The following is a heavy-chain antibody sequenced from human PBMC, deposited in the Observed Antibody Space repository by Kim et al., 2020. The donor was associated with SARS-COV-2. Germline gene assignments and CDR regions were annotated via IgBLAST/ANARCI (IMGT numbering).Heavy chain of an antibody. D-gene: IGHD1-26*01. Sequence: SETLSLTCTVSGGSISSYYWSWIRQPPGKGLEWIGYIYYSGSTNYNPSLKSRVTISVDTSKNQFSLKLSSGTAADTAVYYCARDPGYSGSYSYYYYGMDVWGQGTTVTVSS. CDR2: IYYSGST. J-gene: IGHJ6*02. CDR3: ARDPGYSGSYSYYYYGMDV. CDR1: GGSISSYY. V-gene: IGHV4-59*13.